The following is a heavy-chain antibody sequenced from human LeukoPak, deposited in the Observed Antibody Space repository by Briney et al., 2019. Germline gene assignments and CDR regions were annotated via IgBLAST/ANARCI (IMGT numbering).Heavy chain of an antibody. V-gene: IGHV3-15*07. CDR3: ITPLPYSAQ. J-gene: IGHJ4*02. CDR2: IKPKTDGETT. CDR1: GFTFSNAY. Sequence: GGSLRLSCAASGFTFSNAYMNWVRQAPGKGLEWVGRIKPKTDGETTEYAAPVKGRFSISRDDSKNMLYLQMNSLKTEDTAVYYCITPLPYSAQGGQGTLATVSS. D-gene: IGHD2-21*01.